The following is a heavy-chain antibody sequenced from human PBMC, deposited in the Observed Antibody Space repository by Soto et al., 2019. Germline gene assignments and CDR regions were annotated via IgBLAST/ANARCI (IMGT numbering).Heavy chain of an antibody. V-gene: IGHV3-23*01. CDR1: GFSFSNYA. CDR3: AKDLIDYSNSYFDY. Sequence: DVQLLESGGGLVQPGGSLRLSCATSGFSFSNYAMSWVRQAPGKGLEWVAGISSSGYTYYVDSLNGRFTISRDNSKNSLYLQMNSLRAEDTAVYYCAKDLIDYSNSYFDYWGQGTLVTVSS. D-gene: IGHD4-4*01. J-gene: IGHJ4*02. CDR2: ISSSGYT.